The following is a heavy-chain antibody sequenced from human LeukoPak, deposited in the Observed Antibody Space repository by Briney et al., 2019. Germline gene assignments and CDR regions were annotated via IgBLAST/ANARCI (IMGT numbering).Heavy chain of an antibody. CDR3: ARIPYTTGSSF. CDR1: GFTFSSYS. D-gene: IGHD2/OR15-2a*01. CDR2: ISSSSSYI. J-gene: IGHJ4*02. V-gene: IGHV3-21*01. Sequence: GGSLRLSCAASGFTFSSYSMNWVRQAPGKGLEWVSSISSSSSYIYYADSVKGRFTISRDNAKNTLYLQMNSLRAEDTAVYYCARIPYTTGSSFWGQGTLVTVSS.